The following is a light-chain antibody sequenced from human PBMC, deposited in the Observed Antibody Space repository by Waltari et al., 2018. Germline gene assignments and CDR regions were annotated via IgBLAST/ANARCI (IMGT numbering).Light chain of an antibody. CDR2: DDD. Sequence: QSVLTQPPSVSAAPGQTVTISCSGSNSNVGNDYVSWYQQLPGTAPKLLIYDDDNRPSGIPDRFSGSKSGTSATLAITGLQTGDEAEYYCGTWDSSLSAGVFGTGTKVTV. J-gene: IGLJ1*01. V-gene: IGLV1-51*01. CDR3: GTWDSSLSAGV. CDR1: NSNVGNDY.